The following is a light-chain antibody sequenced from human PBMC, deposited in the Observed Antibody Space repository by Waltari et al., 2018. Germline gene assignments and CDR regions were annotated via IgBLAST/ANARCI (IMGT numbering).Light chain of an antibody. Sequence: QSALTQPASVSGSPGQSITIPCTGNSSDVGTSNFFPWYQQHPGKAPKLMIYEVIKRPSGVSNRFSGSKSGNTASLTISGLQDEDEADYYCCSYAGTDTVIIFGGGTKVTVL. J-gene: IGLJ2*01. CDR1: SSDVGTSNF. V-gene: IGLV2-23*02. CDR3: CSYAGTDTVII. CDR2: EVI.